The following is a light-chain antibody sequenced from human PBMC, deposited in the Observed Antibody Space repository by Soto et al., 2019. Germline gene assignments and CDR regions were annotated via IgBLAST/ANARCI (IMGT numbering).Light chain of an antibody. V-gene: IGKV3-20*01. CDR3: QQYGSSPET. CDR2: GAS. CDR1: QSVSSSY. J-gene: IGKJ1*01. Sequence: EIVLTQSPGTLSLSPGERATLSCRASQSVSSSYLAWYQQKPSQAPRLLIYGASSRATGIPDRFSGSGSGTDFTLTISRLEPEDFAVYYCQQYGSSPETFGQGTKGEIK.